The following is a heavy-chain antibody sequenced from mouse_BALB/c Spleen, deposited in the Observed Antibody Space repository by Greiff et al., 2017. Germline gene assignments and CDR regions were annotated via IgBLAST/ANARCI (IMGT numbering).Heavy chain of an antibody. J-gene: IGHJ4*01. D-gene: IGHD1-3*01. CDR1: GYTFTSYV. Sequence: VQLKESGPELVKPGASVKMSCKASGYTFTSYVMHWVKQKPGQGLEWIGYINPYNDGTKYNEKFKGKATLTSDKSSSTAYMELSSLTSEDSAVYYCARSGPPLWGSYAMDYWGQGTSVTVSS. CDR2: INPYNDGT. CDR3: ARSGPPLWGSYAMDY. V-gene: IGHV1-14*01.